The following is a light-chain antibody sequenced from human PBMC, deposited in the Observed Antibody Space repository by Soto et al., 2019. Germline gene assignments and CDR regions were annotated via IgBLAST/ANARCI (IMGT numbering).Light chain of an antibody. CDR3: QQFSSSPWT. V-gene: IGKV3-20*01. CDR1: QSVSSTY. CDR2: DSF. J-gene: IGKJ1*01. Sequence: EIVLTQSPGTLSLSPGQRATLSCRASQSVSSTYLAWYQQKPGQAPRLLIYDSFKRATGIPDRFSGSGSGTYYSLTISRLDPEDFAVYYCQQFSSSPWTFGQGTKVEI.